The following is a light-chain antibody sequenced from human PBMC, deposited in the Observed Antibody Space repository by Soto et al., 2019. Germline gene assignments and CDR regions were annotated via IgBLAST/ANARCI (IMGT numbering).Light chain of an antibody. Sequence: QTVVTQEASLSVSPGGTVTLTCGLISGSVSTSHYPSWYQQTPGQPPRTLILNIESRPSGVPERFSGTIIGRRAALTITGAQSEDESDYYCMLCVATGVGVFGGGTKLTVL. CDR1: SGSVSTSHY. J-gene: IGLJ3*02. V-gene: IGLV8-61*01. CDR3: MLCVATGVGV. CDR2: NIE.